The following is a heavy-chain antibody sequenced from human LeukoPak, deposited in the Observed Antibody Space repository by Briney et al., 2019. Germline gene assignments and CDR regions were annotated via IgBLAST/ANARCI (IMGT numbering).Heavy chain of an antibody. CDR3: VRDWYYAPDY. D-gene: IGHD2-2*01. CDR1: GFTFSNAW. CDR2: IKSKTDGGTT. J-gene: IGHJ4*02. V-gene: IGHV3-15*05. Sequence: GGSLRLSCAASGFTFSNAWMSWVRQAPGKGLEWVGRIKSKTDGGTTDYAAPVKGRFTISRDDSKNTLYLQMNSLRVEDTAVYYCVRDWYYAPDYWGQGTLVTVSS.